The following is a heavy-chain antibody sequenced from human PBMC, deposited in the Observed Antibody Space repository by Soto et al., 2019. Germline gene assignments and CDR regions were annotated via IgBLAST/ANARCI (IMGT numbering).Heavy chain of an antibody. Sequence: GGSLRLSCAASGFTFSSYSMNWVRQAPGKGLEWVSYISSSSSTIYYADSVKGRLTISRDNAKNSLYLQMNSLRAEDTAVYYCARDGGYDYIWGSNNHYYYYYMDVWGKGTTVTVSS. V-gene: IGHV3-48*01. CDR3: ARDGGYDYIWGSNNHYYYYYMDV. CDR1: GFTFSSYS. J-gene: IGHJ6*03. CDR2: ISSSSSTI. D-gene: IGHD3-16*01.